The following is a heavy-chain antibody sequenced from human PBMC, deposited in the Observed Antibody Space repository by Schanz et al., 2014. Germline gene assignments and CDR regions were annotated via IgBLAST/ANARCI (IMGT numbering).Heavy chain of an antibody. CDR1: GDTFRSYT. CDR3: ARTGYYPSLTH. Sequence: QVQLVQSGAEVKKPGSSVKVSCKASGDTFRSYTINWVRHAPGQGLEWMGRIIPITGITNYAQKFQGRVTFTADKSTSTAFLEVNSLRSEDTAVYYCARTGYYPSLTHWGQGTLVTVSS. V-gene: IGHV1-69*02. CDR2: IIPITGIT. J-gene: IGHJ4*02. D-gene: IGHD1-26*01.